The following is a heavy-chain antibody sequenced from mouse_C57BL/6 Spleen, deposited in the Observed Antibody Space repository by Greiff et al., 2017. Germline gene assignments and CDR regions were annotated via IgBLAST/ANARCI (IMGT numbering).Heavy chain of an antibody. V-gene: IGHV5-4*01. CDR2: ISDGGSYT. D-gene: IGHD2-3*01. J-gene: IGHJ1*03. CDR1: GFTFSSYA. Sequence: EVKLQESGGGLVKPGGSLKLSCAASGFTFSSYAMSWVRQTPEKRLEWVATISDGGSYTYYPDNVKGRFTISRDNAKNNLYLQMSHLKSEDTAMYYCARDGGWLLYWYFDVWGTGTTVTVSS. CDR3: ARDGGWLLYWYFDV.